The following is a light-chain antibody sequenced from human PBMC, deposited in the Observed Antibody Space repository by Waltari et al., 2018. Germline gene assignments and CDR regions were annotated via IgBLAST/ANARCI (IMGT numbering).Light chain of an antibody. Sequence: EIVITQSPATLSGSPRERGHPSCRAIQSVSSNLAWYQQKPGQAPRLLIYSASTRATGIPARFSGSGSATEFTLTINSLQSEDFAVYYCQQYKSWPFTFGPGTKVDI. J-gene: IGKJ3*01. V-gene: IGKV3-15*01. CDR2: SAS. CDR1: QSVSSN. CDR3: QQYKSWPFT.